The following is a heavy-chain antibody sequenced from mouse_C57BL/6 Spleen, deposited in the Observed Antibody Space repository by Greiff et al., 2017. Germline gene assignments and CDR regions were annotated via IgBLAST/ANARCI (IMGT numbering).Heavy chain of an antibody. Sequence: DVKLQESGPGLVKPSQSLSLTCSVTGYSITSGYYWNWIRQFPGNKLEWMGYISYDGSNNYNPSLKNRISITRDTSKNQFFLKLNSVTTEDTATYYCARGDGYYEAWFAYWGQGTLVTVSA. D-gene: IGHD2-3*01. J-gene: IGHJ3*01. CDR2: ISYDGSN. V-gene: IGHV3-6*01. CDR1: GYSITSGYY. CDR3: ARGDGYYEAWFAY.